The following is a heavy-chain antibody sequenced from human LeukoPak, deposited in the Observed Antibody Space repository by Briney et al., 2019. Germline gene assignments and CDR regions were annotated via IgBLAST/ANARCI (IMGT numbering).Heavy chain of an antibody. V-gene: IGHV3-21*01. CDR1: GFTFSSYS. J-gene: IGHJ5*02. CDR3: ARDSSGWYGNWFDP. Sequence: GGSLRLSCAASGFTFSSYSMNWVRQAPGKGLEWVSSISSSSSYIYYADSVKGRFTISRDNAKNSLYLQMNSLRAEDTAVYYCARDSSGWYGNWFDPWGQGTLVTVSS. D-gene: IGHD6-19*01. CDR2: ISSSSSYI.